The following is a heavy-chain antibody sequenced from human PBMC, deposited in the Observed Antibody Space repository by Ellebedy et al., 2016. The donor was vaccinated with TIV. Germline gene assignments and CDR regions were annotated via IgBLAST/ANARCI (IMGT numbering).Heavy chain of an antibody. D-gene: IGHD2-8*01. CDR2: ISGGGSNT. J-gene: IGHJ4*02. CDR3: AKALGGHCTNNVCHIDY. V-gene: IGHV3-23*01. Sequence: PGGSLRLSCAVSGFTFSSYAMSWVRQAPGKGLEWVSSISGGGSNTYYADSVKGRFAISRDNSKKTLSLQMSSLRADDTAIYYCAKALGGHCTNNVCHIDYWGQGILVTVSS. CDR1: GFTFSSYA.